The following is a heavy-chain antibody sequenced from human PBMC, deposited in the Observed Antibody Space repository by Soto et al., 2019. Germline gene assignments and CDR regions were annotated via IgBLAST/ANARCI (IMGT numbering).Heavy chain of an antibody. CDR1: GYTFTSYA. CDR2: INAGNGNT. D-gene: IGHD6-13*01. V-gene: IGHV1-3*01. Sequence: QVQLVQSGAEVKKPGASVKVSCKASGYTFTSYAMHWVRQAPGQRLEWMGWINAGNGNTKYSQKFQGRVTITRDTSASTAYMELSRLRSEDTAVYYCARVGGSRSSWYGVLSWFDPWGQGTLVTVSS. CDR3: ARVGGSRSSWYGVLSWFDP. J-gene: IGHJ5*02.